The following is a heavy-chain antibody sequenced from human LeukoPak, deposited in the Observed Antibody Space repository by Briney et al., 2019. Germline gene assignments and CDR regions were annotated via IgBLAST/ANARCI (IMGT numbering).Heavy chain of an antibody. CDR3: AKGYSYSDY. CDR2: IRSSPYGATT. CDR1: GFTFGDQA. D-gene: IGHD5-18*01. V-gene: IGHV3-49*03. Sequence: PGGSLRLSCSASGFTFGDQAMTWFRQAPGKGLEWIGFIRSSPYGATTESAASVKGRFTISRDDSKSIAYLQMNTLKTGDTAVYYCAKGYSYSDYWGQGTLVTVSS. J-gene: IGHJ4*02.